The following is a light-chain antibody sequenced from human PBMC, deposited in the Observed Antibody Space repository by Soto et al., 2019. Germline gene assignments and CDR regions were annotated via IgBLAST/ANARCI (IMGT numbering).Light chain of an antibody. CDR1: RGISSSY. V-gene: IGKV3-20*01. CDR2: AAS. Sequence: EIVLTQSPGTLSLSPGESTTLSCRASRGISSSYLAWYQQKPGQAPRLLIYAASTRATGIPDRFRGSGSAKDFALNISRLEPEDSAVYYCPQYGASPPYTCGQGTKLEIK. J-gene: IGKJ2*01. CDR3: PQYGASPPYT.